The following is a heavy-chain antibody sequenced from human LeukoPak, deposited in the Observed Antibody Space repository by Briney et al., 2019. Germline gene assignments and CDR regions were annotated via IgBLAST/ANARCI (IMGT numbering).Heavy chain of an antibody. CDR3: ARDRRPLNYEQGAFDI. CDR2: IYHSGST. Sequence: NPSETLSLTWTVSGRSISSGCYYWSWIRQPPGKGLEWFGYIYHSGSTYYNPSLKSRVTISVDRSKNQFSLKLSSVTAADTAVYYCARDRRPLNYEQGAFDIWGQGTMVTVSS. V-gene: IGHV4-30-2*01. J-gene: IGHJ3*02. CDR1: GRSISSGCYY. D-gene: IGHD3-3*01.